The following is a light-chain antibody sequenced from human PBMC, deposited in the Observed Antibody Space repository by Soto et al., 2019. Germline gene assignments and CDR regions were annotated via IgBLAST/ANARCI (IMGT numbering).Light chain of an antibody. CDR1: SSDVGSYNL. CDR3: CSYAGSSTFVV. CDR2: EVS. V-gene: IGLV2-23*02. J-gene: IGLJ2*01. Sequence: QSALTQPASVSGSPGQSITISCTGTSSDVGSYNLVSWYQQHPGKAPKLMIYEVSKRPSGVSNRFSGSKSGNTASRTISGLQAEDEAAFFCCSYAGSSTFVVFGGGTKVTVL.